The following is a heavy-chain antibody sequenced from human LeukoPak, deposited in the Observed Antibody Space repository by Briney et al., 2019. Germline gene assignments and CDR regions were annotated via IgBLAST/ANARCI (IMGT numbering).Heavy chain of an antibody. CDR1: GYTFTSYY. CDR2: INPGGGST. J-gene: IGHJ3*02. V-gene: IGHV1-46*01. CDR3: ARVLNAFDI. Sequence: ASVKVSCKASGYTFTSYYMHWVRQAPGQGLERMGIINPGGGSTNYAQKFQGRLTMTRDTSTSTVYMDLSSLRSEDTAVYYCARVLNAFDIWGQGTMVTVSS.